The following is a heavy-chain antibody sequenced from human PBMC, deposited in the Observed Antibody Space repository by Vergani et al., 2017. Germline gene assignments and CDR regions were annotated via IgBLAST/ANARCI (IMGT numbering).Heavy chain of an antibody. V-gene: IGHV3-73*01. CDR3: TRSLKADYYGSGSPDY. Sequence: EVQLVESGGGLAQPGGSLKLSCAASGFTFSGSAMHWVRQASGKGLEWVGRIRSKANSYATAYAASVKGRFTISRDDSKNTAYLQMNSLKTEDTAVYYCTRSLKADYYGSGSPDYWGQGTLVTVSS. D-gene: IGHD3-10*01. CDR1: GFTFSGSA. CDR2: IRSKANSYAT. J-gene: IGHJ4*02.